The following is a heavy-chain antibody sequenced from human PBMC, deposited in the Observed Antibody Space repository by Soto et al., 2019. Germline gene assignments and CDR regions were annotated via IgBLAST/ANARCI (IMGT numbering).Heavy chain of an antibody. Sequence: EVQLLESGGGLVQPGGSLRLSCAASGFTFSSYAMSWVRQAPGKGLEWVSAISGSGGSTYYADSVKGRFTISRDNSKNTLYLQMNSLRAEGSAEYYCAKDPYGSSCCGETWFHPWGQETLVTASS. J-gene: IGHJ5*02. V-gene: IGHV3-23*01. CDR2: ISGSGGST. CDR1: GFTFSSYA. CDR3: AKDPYGSSCCGETWFHP. D-gene: IGHD6-13*01.